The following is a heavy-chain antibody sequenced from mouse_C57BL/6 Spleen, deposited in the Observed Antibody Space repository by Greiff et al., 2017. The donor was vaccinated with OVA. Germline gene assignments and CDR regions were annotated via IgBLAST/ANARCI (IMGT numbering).Heavy chain of an antibody. D-gene: IGHD2-4*01. V-gene: IGHV1-85*01. Sequence: QVQLQQSGPELVKPGASVKLSCKASGYTFTSYDINWVQQRPGQGLEWIGWIYPRDGSTKYNEKFTGKATLTVDTSSCTVYMELHSLTSEDSAVYCCASGGDYDGFGDWGQGTTLTVSS. CDR1: GYTFTSYD. CDR2: IYPRDGST. CDR3: ASGGDYDGFGD. J-gene: IGHJ2*01.